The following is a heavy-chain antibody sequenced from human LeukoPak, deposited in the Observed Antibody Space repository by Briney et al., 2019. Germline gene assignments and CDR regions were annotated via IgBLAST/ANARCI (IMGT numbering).Heavy chain of an antibody. CDR2: IYSGGST. Sequence: GGSLRLSCAVSGFIVNTYYMSWVRQAPGKGLEWVSVIYSGGSTYYADSVKGRFTISRDNSKNTLYLQINSLRAEDTAVYYCARDLGSRTDYWGQGTLVTVSS. V-gene: IGHV3-53*05. CDR1: GFIVNTYY. J-gene: IGHJ4*02. CDR3: ARDLGSRTDY. D-gene: IGHD6-13*01.